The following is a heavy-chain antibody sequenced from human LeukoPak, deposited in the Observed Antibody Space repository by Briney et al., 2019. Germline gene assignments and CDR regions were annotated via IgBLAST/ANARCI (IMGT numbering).Heavy chain of an antibody. V-gene: IGHV1-8*01. CDR3: ARGAVPDCTNGVCWVYYGMDV. D-gene: IGHD2-8*01. CDR1: VDTSTSDD. Sequence: ASLKISSETPVDTSTSDDIYTVRHATGQRVEWMGCITPNTGNTGYAQKFQGRVTMTRNSSISTAYMELSSLRSEDTAVYYCARGAVPDCTNGVCWVYYGMDVWGQGTTVTVSS. CDR2: ITPNTGNT. J-gene: IGHJ6*02.